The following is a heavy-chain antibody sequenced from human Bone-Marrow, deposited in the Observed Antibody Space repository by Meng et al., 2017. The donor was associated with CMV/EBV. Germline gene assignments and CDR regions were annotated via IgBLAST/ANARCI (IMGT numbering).Heavy chain of an antibody. J-gene: IGHJ6*01. V-gene: IGHV5-51*01. CDR3: ARQNYYYYGMDV. CDR1: GYTFTSYW. CDR2: IYPGDSDT. Sequence: GESLKISCKVSGYTFTSYWIGWVRQMPGKGLEWMGVIYPGDSDTRYSPSFEGQVTISADKSISTAYLQWSSLEASDSAMYYCARQNYYYYGMDVWGQGTTVTGSS.